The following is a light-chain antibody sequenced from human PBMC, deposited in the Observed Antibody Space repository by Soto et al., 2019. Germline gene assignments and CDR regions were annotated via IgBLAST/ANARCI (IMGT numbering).Light chain of an antibody. V-gene: IGKV1-5*01. CDR2: DAS. Sequence: DIQMTQSPSTLSASVGDRVTITCRASQSISSWLAWYQQKPGKAPKLLIYDASRLESGVPSRFSGSGSGTEFTLTISRLQPDDFATYYCQQYNSYSPITFGQGTRLEIK. J-gene: IGKJ5*01. CDR3: QQYNSYSPIT. CDR1: QSISSW.